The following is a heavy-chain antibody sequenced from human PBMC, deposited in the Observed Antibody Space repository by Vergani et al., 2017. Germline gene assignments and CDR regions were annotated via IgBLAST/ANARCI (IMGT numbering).Heavy chain of an antibody. V-gene: IGHV4-61*02. J-gene: IGHJ6*02. CDR1: GGSINTGAYY. CDR2: VYTSGMT. Sequence: QEQLQESGPRLVRPSQNLSLPCTVSGGSINTGAYYWSWIRQPAGKGLEWIGRVYTSGMTNYNPSLKSRVTILVDRSKSQLSLKLTSVTAGDTAVYFCARELSYYYSSGSDDYNPYYYEGMDVWGPGTTVTVSS. CDR3: ARELSYYYSSGSDDYNPYYYEGMDV. D-gene: IGHD3-10*01.